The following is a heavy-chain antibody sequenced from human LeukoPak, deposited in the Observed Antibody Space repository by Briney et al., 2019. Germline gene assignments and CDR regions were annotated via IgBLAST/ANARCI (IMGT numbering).Heavy chain of an antibody. D-gene: IGHD3-22*01. CDR2: ISGSGGST. CDR3: AKDRGFGPHYSDY. V-gene: IGHV3-23*01. Sequence: GGSLRLSCAASGFTFSSYAMSWVRQAPGKGLEWVSGISGSGGSTYYADSVKGRFTMSRDNSKNTLYLQMNSLRAEDTAVYYCAKDRGFGPHYSDYWGQGTLATVSS. J-gene: IGHJ4*02. CDR1: GFTFSSYA.